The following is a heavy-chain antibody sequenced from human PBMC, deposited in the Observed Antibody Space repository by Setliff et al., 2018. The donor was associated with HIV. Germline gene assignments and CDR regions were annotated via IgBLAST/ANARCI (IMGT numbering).Heavy chain of an antibody. Sequence: GESLKISCKGSGYGFTNYWIGWVRQMPGKGLEWMGIIYPGDSDIQYSPSLQGQVTMTTDTSTSTAYMELRSLRSDDTAVYYCARAPGPYYYDHSGPFDSWGQGTLVTVSS. CDR1: GYGFTNYW. D-gene: IGHD3-22*01. CDR2: IYPGDSDI. CDR3: ARAPGPYYYDHSGPFDS. V-gene: IGHV5-51*01. J-gene: IGHJ4*02.